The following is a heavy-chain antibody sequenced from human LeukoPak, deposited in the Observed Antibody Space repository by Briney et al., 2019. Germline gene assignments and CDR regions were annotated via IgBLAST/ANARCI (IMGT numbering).Heavy chain of an antibody. CDR1: GGSFSGYY. D-gene: IGHD5/OR15-5a*01. V-gene: IGHV4-34*01. CDR2: INHSGST. J-gene: IGHJ4*02. Sequence: PPETLSLTCAVYGGSFSGYYWNWIRQPPGKGLEWIGEINHSGSTNYNPSLKSRVTISVDTSKNQFSLKLSSVTAADTAVYYCARGLSPFDYWGQGTLVTVSS. CDR3: ARGLSPFDY.